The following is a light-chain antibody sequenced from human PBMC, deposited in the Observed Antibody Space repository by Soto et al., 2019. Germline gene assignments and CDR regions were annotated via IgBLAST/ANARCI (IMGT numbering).Light chain of an antibody. J-gene: IGLJ3*02. CDR1: SGHSSYA. CDR2: LNSDGSH. Sequence: QPVLTQSPSASASLGASVKLTCTLSSGHSSYAIAWHQQPEKGPRYLMKLNSDGSHSKGDGIPDRFSGSSSGAERYLTISSLQSEDEADYYCQTWGTGLHWVFGGGTKLTVL. V-gene: IGLV4-69*01. CDR3: QTWGTGLHWV.